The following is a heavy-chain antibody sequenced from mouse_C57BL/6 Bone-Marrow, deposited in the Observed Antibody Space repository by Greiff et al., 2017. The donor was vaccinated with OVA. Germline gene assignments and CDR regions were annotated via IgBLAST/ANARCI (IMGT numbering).Heavy chain of an antibody. CDR3: ARCTTVVATPYFDY. CDR2: IDPNSGGT. J-gene: IGHJ2*01. Sequence: VQLQQPGAELVKPGASVKLSCKASGYTFTSYWMHWVKQRPGRGLEWIGRIDPNSGGTKYNEKFKSKATLTVDKPSSTYYMQLSSQSSEASAVYCGARCTTVVATPYFDYWGQGTTLTVAS. CDR1: GYTFTSYW. V-gene: IGHV1-72*01. D-gene: IGHD1-1*01.